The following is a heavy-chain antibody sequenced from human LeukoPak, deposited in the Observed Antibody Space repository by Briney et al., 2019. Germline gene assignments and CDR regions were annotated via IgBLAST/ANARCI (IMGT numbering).Heavy chain of an antibody. D-gene: IGHD2-2*01. V-gene: IGHV4-34*01. CDR2: INHSGST. Sequence: SETLSLTCAVYGGSFSGYYWSWIRQPPGKGLEWIGEINHSGSTNYNPSLKSRVTISVDTSKNQFSLKLSSVTAADTAVYYCARRGLRYCSSTSCYGWGKFNWFDPWGQGTLVTVSS. CDR3: ARRGLRYCSSTSCYGWGKFNWFDP. J-gene: IGHJ5*02. CDR1: GGSFSGYY.